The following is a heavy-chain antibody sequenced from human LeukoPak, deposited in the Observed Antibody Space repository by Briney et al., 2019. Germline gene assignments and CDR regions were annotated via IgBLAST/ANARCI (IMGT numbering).Heavy chain of an antibody. CDR1: GGSMSNSY. D-gene: IGHD6-13*01. V-gene: IGHV4-59*12. CDR2: IYHSGST. J-gene: IGHJ5*02. Sequence: KPSETLSLTCTVSGGSMSNSYWSWIRQPPGKGLEWIGEIYHSGSTNYNPSLKSRVTISVDKSKNQFSLKLSSVTAADTAVYYCARGGIAAAALYNWFDPWGQGTLVTVSS. CDR3: ARGGIAAAALYNWFDP.